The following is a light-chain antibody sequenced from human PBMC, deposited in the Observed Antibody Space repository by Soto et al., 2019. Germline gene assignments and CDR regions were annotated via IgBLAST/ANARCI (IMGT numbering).Light chain of an antibody. Sequence: ETMSTQSPATLSASLGERVTLSCRPTQSGTYNLAWYQQKPGQPHRLVIYGASTRATGIPARLSGRGSGTEFTLTITSLQSEDFAVFYCQQYNDWLWTLGQGTKVDI. CDR3: QQYNDWLWT. J-gene: IGKJ1*01. V-gene: IGKV3-15*01. CDR1: QSGTYN. CDR2: GAS.